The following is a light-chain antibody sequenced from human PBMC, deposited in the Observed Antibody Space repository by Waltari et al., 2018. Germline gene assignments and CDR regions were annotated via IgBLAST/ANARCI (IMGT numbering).Light chain of an antibody. Sequence: DIQMTQSPSSLSASVGDRVTITCRASQDIYNYVAWYQEKPGKVPKLLIYGASSLQSGVPSRFRGGGSGAVFTLSINSLQPEDVATYYCQNYHSVPLTFGGGTRVEI. J-gene: IGKJ4*01. CDR2: GAS. CDR3: QNYHSVPLT. V-gene: IGKV1-27*01. CDR1: QDIYNY.